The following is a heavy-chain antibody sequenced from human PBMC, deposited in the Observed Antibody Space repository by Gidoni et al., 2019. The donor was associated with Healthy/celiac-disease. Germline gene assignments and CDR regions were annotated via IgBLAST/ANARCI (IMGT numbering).Heavy chain of an antibody. CDR1: GFPFSSYG. J-gene: IGHJ4*02. CDR2: ISYDGSNK. D-gene: IGHD6-13*01. V-gene: IGHV3-30*18. CDR3: AKGYSSSFLFDY. Sequence: QVQLVESGGGVVQPGRSLRLSCAASGFPFSSYGMHWVRQAPGKGLEWVAVISYDGSNKYYADSVKGRFTISRDNSKNTLYLQMNSLRAEDTAVYYCAKGYSSSFLFDYWGQGTLVTVSS.